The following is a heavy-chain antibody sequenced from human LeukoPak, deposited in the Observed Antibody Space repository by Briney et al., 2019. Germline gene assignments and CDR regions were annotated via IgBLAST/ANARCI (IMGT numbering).Heavy chain of an antibody. D-gene: IGHD6-13*01. J-gene: IGHJ5*02. CDR1: GGSISGYF. CDR2: IYSSGST. V-gene: IGHV4-4*07. CDR3: VRELSSWPNWLDP. Sequence: SSETLSLTCTVSGGSISGYFCSLVRQSAGKGLEWIGRIYSSGSTNYNPSFKSRVTMSVDTSNNQFSLKLNSVTAADTALYYCVRELSSWPNWLDPWGQGTLVTVSS.